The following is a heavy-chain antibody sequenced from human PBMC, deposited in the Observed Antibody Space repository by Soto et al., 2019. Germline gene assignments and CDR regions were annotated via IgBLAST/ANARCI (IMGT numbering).Heavy chain of an antibody. D-gene: IGHD7-27*01. CDR3: TRGGTSATYWGLFYD. J-gene: IGHJ4*02. CDR1: GFMFDSYA. CDR2: INGDGSTT. Sequence: GESLRLSCVASGFMFDSYAMNWVRQAPGKGLEWVSRINGDGSTTTYADFVKGRFTISRDNAKNTLYLQMDSLGADDTAVYYCTRGGTSATYWGLFYDWGQGALVTVSS. V-gene: IGHV3-74*01.